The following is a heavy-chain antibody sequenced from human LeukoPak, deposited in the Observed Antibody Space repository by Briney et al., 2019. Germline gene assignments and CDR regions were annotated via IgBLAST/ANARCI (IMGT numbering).Heavy chain of an antibody. CDR3: ASREGSGY. CDR1: GGSISSGSYY. D-gene: IGHD3-10*01. Sequence: SETLSLTCSVSGGSISSGSYYWSWIRQPAGKGLEWIGRIYTSGSTNYNPSLKSRVTISVDTSKNQFSLKLSSVTAADTAVYYFASREGSGYWGQGTLVTVSS. J-gene: IGHJ4*02. CDR2: IYTSGST. V-gene: IGHV4-61*02.